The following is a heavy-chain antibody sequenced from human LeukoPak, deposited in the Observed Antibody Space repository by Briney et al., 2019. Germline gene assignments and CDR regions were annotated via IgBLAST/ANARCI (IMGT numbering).Heavy chain of an antibody. CDR2: INHSGST. D-gene: IGHD3-10*01. V-gene: IGHV4-34*01. CDR3: ARGRGITMVRGVIVDY. Sequence: SETLSLTCAVYGGSFSGYYWSWIRQPPGKGLEWIGEINHSGSTNYNPSLKSRVTISVDTSKNQFSLKLSSVTAADTAVYYCARGRGITMVRGVIVDYWGQGTLVTVSS. J-gene: IGHJ4*02. CDR1: GGSFSGYY.